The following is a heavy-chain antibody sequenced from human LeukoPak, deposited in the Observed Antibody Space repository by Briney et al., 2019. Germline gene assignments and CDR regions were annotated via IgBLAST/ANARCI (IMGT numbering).Heavy chain of an antibody. CDR3: ARHSSGYD. J-gene: IGHJ4*02. V-gene: IGHV4-61*02. CDR1: GGSISSSSYY. Sequence: PSETLSLTCTVSGGSISSSSYYWSWIRQPAGKGLEWIGRIYTSGSTNYNPSLKSRVTISVDTSKNQFSLKLSSVTAADTAVYYCARHSSGYDWGQGTLVTVSS. D-gene: IGHD3-22*01. CDR2: IYTSGST.